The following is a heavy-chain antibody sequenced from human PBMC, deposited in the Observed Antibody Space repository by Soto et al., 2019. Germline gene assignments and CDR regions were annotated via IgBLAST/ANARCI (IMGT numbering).Heavy chain of an antibody. CDR3: ARRTVNIRTFYSGLTTHCFDY. D-gene: IGHD6-19*01. V-gene: IGHV4-39*01. Sequence: QLQLHESGPGLVKPSETLSLTCAVSGDSMSSSDYYWGWIRQPPGQGLEWIGSIYYSGSTYSNPSLQSRVAISVDKSKNQFSLKLKSVTAADTAIYSCARRTVNIRTFYSGLTTHCFDYWGQGAPVTVSS. J-gene: IGHJ4*02. CDR2: IYYSGST. CDR1: GDSMSSSDYY.